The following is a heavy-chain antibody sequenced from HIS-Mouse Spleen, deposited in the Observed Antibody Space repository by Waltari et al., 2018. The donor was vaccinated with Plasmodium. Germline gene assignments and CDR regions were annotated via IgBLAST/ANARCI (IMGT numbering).Heavy chain of an antibody. CDR3: ARKEDNWNPHGAFDI. D-gene: IGHD1-20*01. CDR2: INHSGST. J-gene: IGHJ3*02. CDR1: GGSFSGYY. V-gene: IGHV4-34*01. Sequence: QVQLQQWGAGLLKPSETLSLTCAVYGGSFSGYYWSWIRQPPGKGLEWIGEINHSGSTNYNPSLKSRATISVDTSKNQFSLKLSSVTAADTAVYYCARKEDNWNPHGAFDIWGQGTMVTVSS.